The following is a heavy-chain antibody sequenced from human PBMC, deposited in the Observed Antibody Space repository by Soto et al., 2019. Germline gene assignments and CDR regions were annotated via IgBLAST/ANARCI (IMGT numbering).Heavy chain of an antibody. CDR2: IIPIFGTA. Sequence: SVKVSCKASGYTFSSYAISWVRQAPGQGLEWMGGIIPIFGTANYAQKFQGRVTITADESTSTAYMELSSLRSEDTAVYYCARVGFGRGSYYATEFDYWGQGTLVTVSS. J-gene: IGHJ4*02. CDR1: GYTFSSYA. D-gene: IGHD1-26*01. CDR3: ARVGFGRGSYYATEFDY. V-gene: IGHV1-69*13.